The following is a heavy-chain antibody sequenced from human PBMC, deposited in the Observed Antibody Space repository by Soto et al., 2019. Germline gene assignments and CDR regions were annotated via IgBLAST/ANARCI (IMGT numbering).Heavy chain of an antibody. CDR1: GGSFSGYY. J-gene: IGHJ5*02. D-gene: IGHD3-3*01. Sequence: SETLSLTCAVYGGSFSGYYWSWIRQPPGKGLEWIGEINHSGSTNYNPSLKSRVTISVDTSKNQFSLKLSSVTAADTAVYYCARSITIFGVVPYNWFDPWGQGTLVTVSS. CDR3: ARSITIFGVVPYNWFDP. V-gene: IGHV4-34*01. CDR2: INHSGST.